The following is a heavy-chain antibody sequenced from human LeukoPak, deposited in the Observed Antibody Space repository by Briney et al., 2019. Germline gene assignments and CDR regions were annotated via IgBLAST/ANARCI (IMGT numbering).Heavy chain of an antibody. Sequence: PGRSLRLSCAASGFTFSSYAMHWVRQAPGKGLEWVAVISYDGSNKYYADSVKGRFTISRDNSKNTLYLQMNSLRAEDTAVYYCARSYGGSYYYYYMDVWGKGTTVTVS. CDR2: ISYDGSNK. CDR1: GFTFSSYA. J-gene: IGHJ6*03. V-gene: IGHV3-30-3*01. CDR3: ARSYGGSYYYYYMDV. D-gene: IGHD4-23*01.